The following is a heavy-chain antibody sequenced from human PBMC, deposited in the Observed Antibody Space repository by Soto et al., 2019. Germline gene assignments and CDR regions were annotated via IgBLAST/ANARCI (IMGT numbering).Heavy chain of an antibody. D-gene: IGHD3-10*01. CDR3: ATSYGSGYRAFDS. CDR2: INPILSMS. V-gene: IGHV1-69*02. Sequence: GASVKVSCKASGDTFSFYTINWVRQAPGLGLEWVGRINPILSMSNYAQKFQGRVTMTADKSTSTAYMELRSLRSEDTAMYYCATSYGSGYRAFDSWGQGALVTVSS. CDR1: GDTFSFYT. J-gene: IGHJ4*02.